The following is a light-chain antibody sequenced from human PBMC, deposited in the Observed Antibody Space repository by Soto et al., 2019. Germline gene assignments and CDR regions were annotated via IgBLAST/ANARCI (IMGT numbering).Light chain of an antibody. CDR1: RSNIGAGYD. J-gene: IGLJ2*01. CDR2: GNN. V-gene: IGLV1-40*01. CDR3: QSCGSTFVV. Sequence: QSVLTQPPSVSGAPGQRVTISCTGSRSNIGAGYDVHWYQQLPGTAPKLLVYGNNNRPSGVPDRSSCSKSGTSASLATTGLQDDDEADYCCQSCGSTFVVFGGGTKLTVL.